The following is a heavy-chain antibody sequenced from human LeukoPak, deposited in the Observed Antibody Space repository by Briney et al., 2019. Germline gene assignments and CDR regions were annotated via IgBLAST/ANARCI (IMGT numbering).Heavy chain of an antibody. CDR1: GFTFSSYA. Sequence: GGSLRLSCAASGFTFSSYAMSWVRQAPGKGLEWVSAISGSGGSTYYADSVKGRFTISRDNSKNTLYLQMNSLRAEDTAVYYCAKGNWLYYDSSGYFDYWGQGTLVTVSS. CDR2: ISGSGGST. J-gene: IGHJ4*02. D-gene: IGHD3-22*01. CDR3: AKGNWLYYDSSGYFDY. V-gene: IGHV3-23*01.